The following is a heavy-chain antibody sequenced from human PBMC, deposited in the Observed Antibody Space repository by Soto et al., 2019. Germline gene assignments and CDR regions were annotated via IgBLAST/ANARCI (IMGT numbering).Heavy chain of an antibody. J-gene: IGHJ6*03. D-gene: IGHD3-22*01. CDR3: ARLELITPGYYYYMDV. CDR2: IYYSGST. Sequence: SETLSLTCTVSGGSISSYYWSWIRQPPGKGLEWIGYIYYSGSTNYNPSLKSRVTISVDTSKNQFSLKLSSVTAADTAVYYCARLELITPGYYYYMDVWGKGTTVTVSS. CDR1: GGSISSYY. V-gene: IGHV4-59*01.